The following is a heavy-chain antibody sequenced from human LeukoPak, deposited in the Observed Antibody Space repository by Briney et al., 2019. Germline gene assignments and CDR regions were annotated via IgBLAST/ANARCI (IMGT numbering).Heavy chain of an antibody. V-gene: IGHV4-39*01. CDR3: AKTGDGYYNFDY. Sequence: PSETLSLTCTVSGGSISSRSYYWGWIRQPPGKGLEWIASIYYSGSTYYNPSLKSRVTISVDTFKNQFSLKLSSVTAADTAVYYCAKTGDGYYNFDYWGQGTLVTVSS. D-gene: IGHD5-24*01. CDR1: GGSISSRSYY. CDR2: IYYSGST. J-gene: IGHJ4*02.